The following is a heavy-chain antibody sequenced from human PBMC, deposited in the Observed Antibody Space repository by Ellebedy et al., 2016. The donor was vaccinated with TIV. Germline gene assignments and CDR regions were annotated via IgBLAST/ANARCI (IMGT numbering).Heavy chain of an antibody. CDR1: GGTFSSYA. V-gene: IGHV1-69*13. CDR3: ARKARDYYGSGSTYAFDI. Sequence: AASVKVPCKASGGTFSSYAISWVRQAPGQGLEWMGGIIPIFGTANYAQKFQGRVTITADESTSTAYMELSSLRSEDTAVYYCARKARDYYGSGSTYAFDIWGQGTMVTVSS. CDR2: IIPIFGTA. J-gene: IGHJ3*02. D-gene: IGHD3-10*01.